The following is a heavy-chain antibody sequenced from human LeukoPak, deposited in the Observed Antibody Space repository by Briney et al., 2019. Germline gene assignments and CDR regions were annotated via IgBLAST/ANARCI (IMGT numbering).Heavy chain of an antibody. CDR2: ISGSGDNT. Sequence: GSLRLSCAASGFSFSSHGMTWVRLAPGRGLEYVAAISGSGDNTYYADSVKGRFTISRDNSKNTLYLQMNSLRAEDTAVYSCAKDPLNRSGFDGAFDVWGQGTMVTVSS. CDR1: GFSFSSHG. D-gene: IGHD5-12*01. CDR3: AKDPLNRSGFDGAFDV. V-gene: IGHV3-23*01. J-gene: IGHJ3*01.